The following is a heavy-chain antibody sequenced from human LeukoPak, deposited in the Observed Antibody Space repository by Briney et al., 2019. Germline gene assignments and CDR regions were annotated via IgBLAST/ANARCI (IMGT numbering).Heavy chain of an antibody. CDR2: ISGSGGNT. V-gene: IGHV3-23*01. D-gene: IGHD1-7*01. CDR1: GFTFSSYA. J-gene: IGHJ6*03. Sequence: GGSLRLSCAAYGFTFSSYAMSWVRQAPGKGLEWVSAISGSGGNTYYADSVKGRFTISRDNSKNTLYLQMNSLRAEDTAVYYCAKRRGLELLYYYYMDVWGEGTTVTVSS. CDR3: AKRRGLELLYYYYMDV.